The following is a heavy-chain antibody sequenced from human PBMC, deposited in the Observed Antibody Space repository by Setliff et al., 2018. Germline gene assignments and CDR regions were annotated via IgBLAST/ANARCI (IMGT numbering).Heavy chain of an antibody. D-gene: IGHD3-22*01. CDR1: GYTFTGYY. Sequence: AASVKVSCKASGYTFTGYYMHWVRQAPGQGLEWMGWINPNSGGTNYAQKFQGWVTMTRDTSISTAYMELSRLRSDDTAVYYCARDRDSSGYPYYFDYWGQGTLVTVSS. V-gene: IGHV1-2*04. CDR3: ARDRDSSGYPYYFDY. J-gene: IGHJ4*02. CDR2: INPNSGGT.